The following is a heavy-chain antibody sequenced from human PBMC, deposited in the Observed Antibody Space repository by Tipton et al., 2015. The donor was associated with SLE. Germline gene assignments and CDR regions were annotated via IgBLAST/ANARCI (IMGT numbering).Heavy chain of an antibody. Sequence: TLSLTCQVSGGSINSHYWSWIRQPPGKGLEWIGYVFYTGRTSYNSSLMSRVTISIDTSYNQFSLRLTTVTAADTAVYYCVRRTRSGATDCWGQGTLVTVSS. J-gene: IGHJ4*02. CDR1: GGSINSHY. D-gene: IGHD1-1*01. CDR3: VRRTRSGATDC. V-gene: IGHV4-59*08. CDR2: VFYTGRT.